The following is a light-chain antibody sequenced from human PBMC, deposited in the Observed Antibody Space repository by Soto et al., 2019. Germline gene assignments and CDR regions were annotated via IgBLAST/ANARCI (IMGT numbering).Light chain of an antibody. CDR2: AAS. Sequence: DIQMTQSPSSLSASVGDRVTITCRASQGIDRWLAWYQQKPGKAPKVLIYAASSLRSGVPSRFSGSGSGTDFSLTINSLQPEDLATYYCQQVKSYPRTFGGGTKVEIK. CDR3: QQVKSYPRT. J-gene: IGKJ4*01. CDR1: QGIDRW. V-gene: IGKV1-12*01.